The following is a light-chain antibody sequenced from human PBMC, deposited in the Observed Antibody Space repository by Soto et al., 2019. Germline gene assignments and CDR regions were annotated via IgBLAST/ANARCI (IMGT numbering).Light chain of an antibody. V-gene: IGKV1-39*01. Sequence: DIQMTQSPSSLSASVGDRVTITCRASQSISSHLNWYQQKPGNAPKVLISAASSLQSGVPSRFSGSGSGTYFTLTISSLQPEDYATYYCQQSYSSLYTFGQGTKLEIK. CDR2: AAS. CDR3: QQSYSSLYT. J-gene: IGKJ2*01. CDR1: QSISSH.